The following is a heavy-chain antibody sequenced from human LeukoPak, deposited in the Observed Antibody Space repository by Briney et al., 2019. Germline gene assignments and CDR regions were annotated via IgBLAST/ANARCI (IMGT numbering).Heavy chain of an antibody. V-gene: IGHV4-4*07. CDR1: GGSISNYY. D-gene: IGHD6-6*01. Sequence: SETLPLTCTVSGGSISNYYWSWIRQPAGKGLEWIGRIYASGSTNYNPSLKSRVTISIDKSKNPFSLKLTSVTAADTAVYYCARLKQLDIDYWGQGTLVTVSS. CDR2: IYASGST. CDR3: ARLKQLDIDY. J-gene: IGHJ4*02.